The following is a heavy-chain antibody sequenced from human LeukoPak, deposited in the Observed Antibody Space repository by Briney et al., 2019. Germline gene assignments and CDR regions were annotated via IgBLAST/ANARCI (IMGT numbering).Heavy chain of an antibody. CDR2: INPNSGGT. CDR1: GYTSTGYY. Sequence: ASVKVSCKASGYTSTGYYMHWVRQAPGQRLEWIGWINPNSGGTNYAQKFQGRVTMTRDTSISTAYMELSRLRSDDTAVYYCARDTRGYSGYDERDYWGQGTLVTVSS. D-gene: IGHD5-12*01. J-gene: IGHJ4*02. V-gene: IGHV1-2*02. CDR3: ARDTRGYSGYDERDY.